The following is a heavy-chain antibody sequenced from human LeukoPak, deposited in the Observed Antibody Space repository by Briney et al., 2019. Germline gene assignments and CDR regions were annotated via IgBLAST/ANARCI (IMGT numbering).Heavy chain of an antibody. D-gene: IGHD5-18*01. CDR1: GFTFSNYW. V-gene: IGHV3-21*01. J-gene: IGHJ4*02. CDR3: AREYTAMAYDY. CDR2: ISSTSKYI. Sequence: GGSLRLSCAASGFTFSNYWMNWVRQPPGKGLEWVSSISSTSKYIYYADSVKGRFTISRDSAKNSLFLQMNNLRVDDSAVYYCAREYTAMAYDYWGQGNLVTVSS.